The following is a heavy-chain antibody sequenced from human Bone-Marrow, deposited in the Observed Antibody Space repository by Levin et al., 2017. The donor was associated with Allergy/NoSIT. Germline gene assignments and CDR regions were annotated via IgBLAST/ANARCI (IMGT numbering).Heavy chain of an antibody. D-gene: IGHD5-18*01. CDR3: ARPRGYSYGYYFDY. CDR1: GGSISSSSYY. V-gene: IGHV4-39*01. Sequence: SQTLSLTCTVSGGSISSSSYYWGWIRQPPGKGLEWIGSIYYSGSTYYNPSLKSRVTISVDTSKNQFSLKLSSVTAADTAVYYCARPRGYSYGYYFDYWGQGTLVTVSS. CDR2: IYYSGST. J-gene: IGHJ4*02.